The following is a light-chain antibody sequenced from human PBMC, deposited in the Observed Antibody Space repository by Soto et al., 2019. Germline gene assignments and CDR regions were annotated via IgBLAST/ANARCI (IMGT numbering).Light chain of an antibody. V-gene: IGKV3-20*01. CDR3: QQYGSSGT. Sequence: IVLTQSPGTLSLSPGERATISCRASQSVSSSYFAWYQQKPGQAPRLRIYGASSRATGIPDRLSGSGSGTDFTLTISRMEPEDFAVYYCQQYGSSGTFGQGTKVDI. CDR2: GAS. J-gene: IGKJ1*01. CDR1: QSVSSSY.